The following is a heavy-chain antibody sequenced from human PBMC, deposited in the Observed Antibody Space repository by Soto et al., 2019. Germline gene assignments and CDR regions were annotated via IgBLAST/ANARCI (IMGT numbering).Heavy chain of an antibody. V-gene: IGHV3-23*01. Sequence: GGSLRLSCAASGFAFSSFWMSWVRQATGKGLEWVSAISGSGGSTYCADSVKGRFTISRDNSKNTLYLQMNSLRADYTAVSYCAKESGGTGGSFDYWGQGT. CDR1: GFAFSSFW. CDR2: ISGSGGST. CDR3: AKESGGTGGSFDY. D-gene: IGHD2-15*01. J-gene: IGHJ4*02.